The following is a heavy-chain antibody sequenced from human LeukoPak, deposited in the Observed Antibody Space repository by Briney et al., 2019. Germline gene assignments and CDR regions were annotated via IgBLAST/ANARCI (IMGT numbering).Heavy chain of an antibody. V-gene: IGHV3-7*01. CDR3: VRDFDEFDSGGYPTWFDS. J-gene: IGHJ5*01. D-gene: IGHD3-22*01. CDR1: GFTFNKNW. Sequence: PGGSLRLSCAASGFTFNKNWMSWVRQTPGKALEWVANIKYDGSVVFYVDSVKGRFTISRDNAKNSVYLQMNSLRAEDTAIYYCVRDFDEFDSGGYPTWFDSWAQGTLVTVSS. CDR2: IKYDGSVV.